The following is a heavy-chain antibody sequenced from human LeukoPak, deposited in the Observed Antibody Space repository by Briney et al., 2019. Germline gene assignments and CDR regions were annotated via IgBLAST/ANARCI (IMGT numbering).Heavy chain of an antibody. J-gene: IGHJ4*02. CDR2: ISWNSGSI. V-gene: IGHV3-9*01. Sequence: GGSLRLSCAASGFTFDDYAMHWVRQALGKGLEWVSGISWNSGSIGYADSVKGRFTISRDNAKNSLYLQMNSLRAEDTALYYCAKDRDYDSSGHFDYWGQGTLVTVSS. CDR3: AKDRDYDSSGHFDY. CDR1: GFTFDDYA. D-gene: IGHD3-22*01.